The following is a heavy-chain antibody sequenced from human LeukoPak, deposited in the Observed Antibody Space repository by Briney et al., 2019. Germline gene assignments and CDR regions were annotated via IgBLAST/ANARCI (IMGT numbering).Heavy chain of an antibody. CDR1: GFIFSNYW. Sequence: GGSLRLSCTASGFIFSNYWMTWVRQAPGKGLEWVSQINQDGSKEYYIDSVKARFSISRDNARNSLSLQMNSLRAEDTAVYYCVRDGGVSGYDLLDYWGQGTLVTVSS. CDR2: INQDGSKE. CDR3: VRDGGVSGYDLLDY. V-gene: IGHV3-7*01. D-gene: IGHD5-12*01. J-gene: IGHJ4*02.